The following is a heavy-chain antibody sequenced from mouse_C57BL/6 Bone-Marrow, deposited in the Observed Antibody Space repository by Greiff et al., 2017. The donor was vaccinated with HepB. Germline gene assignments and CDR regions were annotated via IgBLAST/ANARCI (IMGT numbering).Heavy chain of an antibody. J-gene: IGHJ4*01. CDR2: IYPRSGNT. Sequence: VQLQQSGAELARPGASVKLSCKASGYTFTSYGISWVKQRTGQGLEWIGEIYPRSGNTYYNEKFKGKATLTADKSSSTAYMELRSLTSEDSAVYFCARHSNYEGYYAMDYWGQGTSVTVSS. V-gene: IGHV1-81*01. CDR3: ARHSNYEGYYAMDY. CDR1: GYTFTSYG. D-gene: IGHD2-5*01.